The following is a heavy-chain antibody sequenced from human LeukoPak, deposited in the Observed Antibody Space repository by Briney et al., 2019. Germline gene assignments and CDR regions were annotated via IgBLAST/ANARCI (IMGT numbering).Heavy chain of an antibody. V-gene: IGHV1-8*02. CDR1: GYTFTSYG. CDR3: VSEVDGAFDN. CDR2: VNPNSGNT. D-gene: IGHD3-10*01. Sequence: ASVKVSCKASGYTFTSYGINWVRQATGQGLEWMGLVNPNSGNTVYAQKFQGRVTMTRNTSISTAYMELSSLRSEDTAVYYCVSEVDGAFDNWGQGTLVTVSS. J-gene: IGHJ4*02.